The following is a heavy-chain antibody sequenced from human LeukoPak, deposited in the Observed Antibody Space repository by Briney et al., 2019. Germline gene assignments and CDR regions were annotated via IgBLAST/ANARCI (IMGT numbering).Heavy chain of an antibody. CDR1: GFTFSSYE. Sequence: HPGGSLRLSCAASGFTFSSYEMNWVRQAPGKGLEWVSVISGSGGSTYYADSVKGRFTISRDNAKNSLYLQMNSLRAEDTAVYYCARADYGDSQYYYYYYMDVWGKGTTVTVSS. CDR2: ISGSGGST. D-gene: IGHD4-17*01. J-gene: IGHJ6*03. CDR3: ARADYGDSQYYYYYYMDV. V-gene: IGHV3-48*03.